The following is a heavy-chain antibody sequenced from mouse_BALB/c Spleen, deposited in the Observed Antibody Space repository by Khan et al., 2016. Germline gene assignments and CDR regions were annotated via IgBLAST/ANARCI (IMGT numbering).Heavy chain of an antibody. J-gene: IGHJ2*01. CDR3: ARREYGNYFDY. D-gene: IGHD2-10*02. CDR1: FYSITSDYA. V-gene: IGHV3-2*02. Sequence: EVQLQESGPFLVPPSPSLSLPFPFPFYSITSDYAWNWIRQFPGNKLEWMGYISYSGSTSYNPSLKSRISITRDTSKNQFFLQLNSVTTEDTATYYCARREYGNYFDYWGQGTTLTVSS. CDR2: ISYSGST.